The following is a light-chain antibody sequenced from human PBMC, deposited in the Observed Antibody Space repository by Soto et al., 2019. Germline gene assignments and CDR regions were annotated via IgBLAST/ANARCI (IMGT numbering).Light chain of an antibody. CDR3: QQYGSSGT. CDR2: GAS. J-gene: IGKJ1*01. V-gene: IGKV3-20*01. Sequence: DIALTQSPGTLSLSPGERATLSCRASQSVSNNYLAWYQQKPGQAPRLLIYGASNRATGIPDRFSGSGSGTDFTLTISRLEPEDFAVYYCQQYGSSGTFGQGTKGDIK. CDR1: QSVSNNY.